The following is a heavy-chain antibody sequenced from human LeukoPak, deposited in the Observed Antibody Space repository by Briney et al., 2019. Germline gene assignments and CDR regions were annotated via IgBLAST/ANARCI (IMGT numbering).Heavy chain of an antibody. V-gene: IGHV4-38-2*01. D-gene: IGHD2-2*01. Sequence: SETLSLTCAVSGYSISSGYFWAWVRQPPGKGLEWIGSIYHSGSTYYNPSLKSRVTISVDTSKNQFSLKLRSVTAADTAVYFCARLGVVVVSGAHSPYFDHWGQGTLVTVSS. CDR2: IYHSGST. J-gene: IGHJ4*02. CDR3: ARLGVVVVSGAHSPYFDH. CDR1: GYSISSGYF.